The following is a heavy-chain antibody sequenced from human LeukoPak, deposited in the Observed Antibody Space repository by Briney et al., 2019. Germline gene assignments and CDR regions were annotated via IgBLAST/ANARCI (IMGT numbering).Heavy chain of an antibody. D-gene: IGHD2-15*01. Sequence: ASVKVSCKASGYTFTSYGISWVRQAPGQGLEWMGWISAYNGNTNYAQKFQGRVTMTRDTSISTAYMELSRLRSDDTAVYYCARAAGYCGGGSCYSDYFDYWGQGTLVTVSS. CDR1: GYTFTSYG. CDR3: ARAAGYCGGGSCYSDYFDY. CDR2: ISAYNGNT. J-gene: IGHJ4*02. V-gene: IGHV1-18*01.